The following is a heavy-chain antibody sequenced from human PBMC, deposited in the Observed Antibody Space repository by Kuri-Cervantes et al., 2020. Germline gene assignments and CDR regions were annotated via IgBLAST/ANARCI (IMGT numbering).Heavy chain of an antibody. J-gene: IGHJ6*02. CDR1: GDSISSSSYY. CDR2: ISSSDSTI. Sequence: GESLKISCTVSGDSISSSSYYWGWIRQPPGKELEWVSYISSSDSTIYYADSVKGRFTISRDNAKNSLYLQMNSLRAEDTAVYYCARAGSSADWDVWGQGTTVTVSS. CDR3: ARAGSSADWDV. D-gene: IGHD6-6*01. V-gene: IGHV3-11*01.